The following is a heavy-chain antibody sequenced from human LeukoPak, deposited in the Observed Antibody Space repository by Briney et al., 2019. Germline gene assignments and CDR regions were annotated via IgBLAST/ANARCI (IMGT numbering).Heavy chain of an antibody. D-gene: IGHD5-24*01. Sequence: SETLSLTCTVSGGSMSGYYWSWIRQPPGKGLEWIGYIYYSGSTNYNPSLKSRVTISADTSNNQFSLRLSSVTAADTAVYYCARGRDGHTPWGQGTLVTVSS. CDR3: ARGRDGHTP. V-gene: IGHV4-59*01. CDR1: GGSMSGYY. CDR2: IYYSGST. J-gene: IGHJ5*02.